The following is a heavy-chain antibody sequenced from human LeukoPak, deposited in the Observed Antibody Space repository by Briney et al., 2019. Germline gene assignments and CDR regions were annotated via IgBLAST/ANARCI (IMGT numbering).Heavy chain of an antibody. Sequence: PGGSLRLSCAASGFTFSSYAMSWVRQAPGKGLEWVSGIIDNGDITDYANSVRGRFTISRDNSKNTLYLQMNSLRAEDTAVYYCAKLGGQQVYNYYVAVWGKGTTVAVSS. CDR3: AKLGGQQVYNYYVAV. CDR2: IIDNGDIT. D-gene: IGHD3-16*01. CDR1: GFTFSSYA. J-gene: IGHJ6*03. V-gene: IGHV3-23*01.